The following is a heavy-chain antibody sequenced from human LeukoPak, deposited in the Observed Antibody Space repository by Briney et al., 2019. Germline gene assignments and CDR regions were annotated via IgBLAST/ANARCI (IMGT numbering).Heavy chain of an antibody. CDR3: ARLPGWGYDFWSGPTLFDY. Sequence: PSETLSLTCTVSGGSISSSSYYWGWIRQPPGKGLEWIGSIYYSGSTYYNPSLKSRVTISVDTSKNQFSLKLSSVTAADTAVYYCARLPGWGYDFWSGPTLFDYWGQGTLVTVSS. CDR2: IYYSGST. V-gene: IGHV4-39*01. CDR1: GGSISSSSYY. J-gene: IGHJ4*02. D-gene: IGHD3-3*01.